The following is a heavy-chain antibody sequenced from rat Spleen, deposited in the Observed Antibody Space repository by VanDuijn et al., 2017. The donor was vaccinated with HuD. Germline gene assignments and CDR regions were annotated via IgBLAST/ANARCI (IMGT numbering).Heavy chain of an antibody. J-gene: IGHJ4*01. CDR3: TRALPGVMDA. CDR1: GISLTSYH. D-gene: IGHD1-4*01. Sequence: QVQLKESGPGLVQPSQTLSLNCTVSGISLTSYHVSWVRQPPGKGLEWIAAISSGGNTYYNSALKSRLSISRDTSKSQVFLKMNSLQTEDTAIYFCTRALPGVMDAWGQGASVTVSS. V-gene: IGHV2S12*01. CDR2: ISSGGNT.